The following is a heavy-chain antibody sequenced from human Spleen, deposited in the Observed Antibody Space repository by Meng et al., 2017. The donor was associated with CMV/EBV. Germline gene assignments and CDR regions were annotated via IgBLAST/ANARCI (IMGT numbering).Heavy chain of an antibody. CDR2: ITHSRST. CDR3: ARGRGSASCKH. CDR1: LSYFTVYS. J-gene: IGHJ1*01. Sequence: LSSSLSLSYFTVYSYSCFPPHPGQRLQLISEITHSRSTNYNTSLKIRVTITVETSKNKFSLKLSSVTAADTAVYYCARGRGSASCKHWGQGTLVTVSS. V-gene: IGHV4-34*01. D-gene: IGHD2-2*01.